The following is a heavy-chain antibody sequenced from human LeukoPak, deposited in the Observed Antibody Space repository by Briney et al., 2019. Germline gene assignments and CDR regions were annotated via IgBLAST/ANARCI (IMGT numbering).Heavy chain of an antibody. V-gene: IGHV3-30-3*01. CDR1: GFTFSSYA. CDR3: ARDSWTYYYDSSGDPPGAFDI. CDR2: ISYDGSNK. Sequence: PGRSLRLSCAASGFTFSSYAMHWVRQAPGKGLEWVAVISYDGSNKYYADSVKGGFTISRDNSKNTLYLQMNSLRAEDTAVYYCARDSWTYYYDSSGDPPGAFDIWGQGTMVTVSS. J-gene: IGHJ3*02. D-gene: IGHD3-22*01.